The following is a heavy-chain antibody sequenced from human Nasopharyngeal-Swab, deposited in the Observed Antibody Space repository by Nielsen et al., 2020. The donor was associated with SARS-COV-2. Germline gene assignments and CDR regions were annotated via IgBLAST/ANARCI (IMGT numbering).Heavy chain of an antibody. V-gene: IGHV3-9*01. CDR3: AKDKSSGWYSSYYGMDV. D-gene: IGHD6-19*01. CDR2: ISWNSGSI. Sequence: VRQAPGKGLEWVSGISWNSGSIGYADSVKGRFTISRDNAKNSLYLQMNSLRAEDTALYYCAKDKSSGWYSSYYGMDVWGQGTTVTVSS. J-gene: IGHJ6*02.